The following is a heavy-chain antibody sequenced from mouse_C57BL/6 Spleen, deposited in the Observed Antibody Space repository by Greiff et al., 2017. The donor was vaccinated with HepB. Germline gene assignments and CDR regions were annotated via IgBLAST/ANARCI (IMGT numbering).Heavy chain of an antibody. CDR1: GYAFSSYW. V-gene: IGHV1-80*01. Sequence: QVQLQQSGAELVKPGASVKISCKASGYAFSSYWMNWVKQRPGKGLEWIGQIYPGDGDTNYNGKFKGKATLTADKSSSTAYMQLSSLTSEDSAVYFCARGPYGYDDRSWFAYWGQGTLVTVSA. D-gene: IGHD2-2*01. CDR3: ARGPYGYDDRSWFAY. CDR2: IYPGDGDT. J-gene: IGHJ3*01.